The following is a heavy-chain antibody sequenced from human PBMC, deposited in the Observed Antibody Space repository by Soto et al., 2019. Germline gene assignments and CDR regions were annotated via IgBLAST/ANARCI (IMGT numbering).Heavy chain of an antibody. D-gene: IGHD5-12*01. CDR2: IYYSGST. CDR3: ARRGANGDGYNYWFDP. CDR1: GGSISSSSYY. V-gene: IGHV4-39*01. J-gene: IGHJ5*02. Sequence: QLQLQESGPGLVKPSETLSLTCTVSGGSISSSSYYWGWIRQPPGKGLEWIGSIYYSGSTYYNPSLKSRGTISVDTSKNQFSLKLSSVTAADTAVYYCARRGANGDGYNYWFDPWGQGTLVTVSS.